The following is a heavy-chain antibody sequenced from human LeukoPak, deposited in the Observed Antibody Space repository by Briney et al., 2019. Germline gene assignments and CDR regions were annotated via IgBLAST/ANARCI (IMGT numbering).Heavy chain of an antibody. CDR1: GFTFSTYW. D-gene: IGHD2-15*01. CDR3: ARYCSGGSCWGY. J-gene: IGHJ4*02. CDR2: IKQDGSEE. Sequence: GGSLRLSCAASGFTFSTYWMSWVRQAPGKGLEWVANIKQDGSEEYYVDSVKGRFTISRDNAKNSLYLQMNSLRAEDTAVYYCARYCSGGSCWGYWGQGTLVTVSS. V-gene: IGHV3-7*01.